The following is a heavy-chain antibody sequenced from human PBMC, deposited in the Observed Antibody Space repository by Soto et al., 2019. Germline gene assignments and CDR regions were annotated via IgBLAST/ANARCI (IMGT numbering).Heavy chain of an antibody. CDR1: GWSFSGYY. J-gene: IGHJ4*02. D-gene: IGHD2-15*01. CDR2: IYYSGST. Sequence: SETLSLTCAVYGWSFSGYYWSWIRQPPGKGLEWIGYIYYSGSTNYNPSLKSRVTISVDTSKNQFSLKLSSVTAADTAVYYCARRYGGTFDYWGQGTLVTVSS. CDR3: ARRYGGTFDY. V-gene: IGHV4-59*08.